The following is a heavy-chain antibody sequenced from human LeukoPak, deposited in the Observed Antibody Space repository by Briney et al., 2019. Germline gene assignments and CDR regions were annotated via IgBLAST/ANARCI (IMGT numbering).Heavy chain of an antibody. CDR1: GLSVISNY. V-gene: IGHV3-53*01. CDR3: AREREGYAFDI. Sequence: RPGGSLRLSCAASGLSVISNYMSWVRQAPGKGLEWISVIYSGDNTYYADSVKGRFTISRDNSENSLYLQMSSLRPEDTAVYYCAREREGYAFDIWGQGTLVTVSS. J-gene: IGHJ3*02. CDR2: IYSGDNT. D-gene: IGHD5-24*01.